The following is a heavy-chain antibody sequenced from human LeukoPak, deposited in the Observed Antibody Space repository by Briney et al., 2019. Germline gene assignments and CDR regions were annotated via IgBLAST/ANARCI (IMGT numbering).Heavy chain of an antibody. Sequence: GGSLRLSCAASGFSVSNYYMSWVRQPPRKGLEWVSVMYTGGGRYYGDSVKGRFTISRDNSKNTVFLQMNSLRVEDTALYYCTRGQSYCGADCYSDWGQGTLVTVSS. CDR2: MYTGGGR. CDR1: GFSVSNYY. J-gene: IGHJ4*02. CDR3: TRGQSYCGADCYSD. V-gene: IGHV3-66*01. D-gene: IGHD2-21*02.